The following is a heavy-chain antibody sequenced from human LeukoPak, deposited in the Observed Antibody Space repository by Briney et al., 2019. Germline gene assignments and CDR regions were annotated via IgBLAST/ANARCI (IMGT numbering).Heavy chain of an antibody. CDR1: GFTFSSYS. J-gene: IGHJ4*02. CDR2: ISSSSSYI. Sequence: GGSLRLSCAASGFTFSSYSMNWVRQAPGKGLEWVSSISSSSSYIYYADSVKSRFTISRDNAKNSLYLQMNSLRAEDTAVYYCAREVPPYYCSGGSCYLDYWGQGTLVTVS. CDR3: AREVPPYYCSGGSCYLDY. D-gene: IGHD2-15*01. V-gene: IGHV3-21*01.